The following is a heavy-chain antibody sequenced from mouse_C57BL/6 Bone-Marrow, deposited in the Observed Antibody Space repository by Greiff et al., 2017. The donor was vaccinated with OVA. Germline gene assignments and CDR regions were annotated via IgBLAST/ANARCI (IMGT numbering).Heavy chain of an antibody. CDR3: ASNYGWYFDV. Sequence: VQLQQSGSELRSPGSSVKLSCKASDSAVFPFAYMRWVRQTPGHGFEWIGGILPSIGRTINGEKCEDKATLDAYTLSNTAQLKLNSLTSEEAAIYYCASNYGWYFDVWGTGTTVTVSS. V-gene: IGHV15-2*01. D-gene: IGHD1-1*01. J-gene: IGHJ1*03. CDR2: ILPSIGRT. CDR1: DSAVFPFAY.